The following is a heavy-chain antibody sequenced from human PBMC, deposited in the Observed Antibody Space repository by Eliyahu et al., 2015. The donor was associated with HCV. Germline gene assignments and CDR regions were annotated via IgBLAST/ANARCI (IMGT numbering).Heavy chain of an antibody. CDR3: AREIAGPVTRYFDL. J-gene: IGHJ2*01. CDR2: IYHSGST. Sequence: QVQLXESGPGLVKPSETLSLTCGVSGWSIGSGYYWAWMRQPPGKGLERIGSIYHSGSTYYNPFLKSRVTISVDTSKNQFSLTLSSVTAADTAVYYCAREIAGPVTRYFDLWGRGTLVTVSS. CDR1: GWSIGSGYY. D-gene: IGHD6-13*01. V-gene: IGHV4-38-2*02.